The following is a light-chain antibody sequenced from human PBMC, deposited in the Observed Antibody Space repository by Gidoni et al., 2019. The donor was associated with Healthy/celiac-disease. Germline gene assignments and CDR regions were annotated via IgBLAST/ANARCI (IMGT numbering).Light chain of an antibody. CDR2: AAS. J-gene: IGKJ2*01. CDR1: QGISSY. Sequence: DIQLTQSPSFLSASVGDRVTITCRASQGISSYLAWYQQKPGKPPKLLIYAASTLQSGVPSRFSGSGSGTEFTLTISSLQPEDFATYYCQQLNSYPSFXXXTKLEIK. CDR3: QQLNSYPS. V-gene: IGKV1-9*01.